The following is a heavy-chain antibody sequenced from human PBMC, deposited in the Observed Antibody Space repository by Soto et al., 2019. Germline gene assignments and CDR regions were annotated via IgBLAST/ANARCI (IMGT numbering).Heavy chain of an antibody. CDR3: AKAGGLGAVAADY. CDR2: IYHSGST. Sequence: QMQLQESGSGLVKPSQTLSLTCAVSGGSISSGGYSWSWIRQPPGKGLEWIGYIYHSGSTYYNPSLKSRVTISVDRSKNQFSLKLSSVTAADTAVYYCAKAGGLGAVAADYWGQGTLVTVSS. V-gene: IGHV4-30-2*01. D-gene: IGHD6-19*01. CDR1: GGSISSGGYS. J-gene: IGHJ4*02.